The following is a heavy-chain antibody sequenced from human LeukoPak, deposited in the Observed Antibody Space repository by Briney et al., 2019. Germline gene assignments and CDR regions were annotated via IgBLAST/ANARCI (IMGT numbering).Heavy chain of an antibody. CDR1: GFTFSSYE. CDR2: ISSSGSTI. J-gene: IGHJ3*02. CDR3: ARTLRSAFDI. V-gene: IGHV3-48*03. Sequence: PGWSLRLSCAASGFTFSSYEMNWVRQAPGKGLEWVSYISSSGSTIYYADSVKGRFTNSSDNAKCSLYLQMNSLRAEDTAVYYCARTLRSAFDIWGQGTMVTVSS. D-gene: IGHD1-14*01.